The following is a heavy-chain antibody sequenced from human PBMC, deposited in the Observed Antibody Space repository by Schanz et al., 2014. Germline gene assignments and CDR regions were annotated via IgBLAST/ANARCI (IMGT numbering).Heavy chain of an antibody. CDR1: GITFSSHS. CDR3: AKDLGVDCGDGCFNWYFDL. J-gene: IGHJ2*01. CDR2: ITYNGGTI. D-gene: IGHD2-21*02. V-gene: IGHV3-48*01. Sequence: EVHLVESGGGLVQPGGSLRLSCAASGITFSSHSFNWVRQAPGKGLEWISYITYNGGTIYYADSVKGRFTISRDNAKNSLYLEMNSLRAEDTAVYFCAKDLGVDCGDGCFNWYFDLWGRGTLXTVSS.